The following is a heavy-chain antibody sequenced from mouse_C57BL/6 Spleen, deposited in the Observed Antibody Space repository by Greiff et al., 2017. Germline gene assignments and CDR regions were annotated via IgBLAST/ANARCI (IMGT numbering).Heavy chain of an antibody. CDR2: IDPEDGET. D-gene: IGHD2-4*01. CDR1: GFNIKDYY. V-gene: IGHV14-2*01. CDR3: ARSIYYDYDDYIDV. Sequence: EVQLQQSGAELVKPGASVKLSCTASGFNIKDYYMHWVKQRTEQGLEWIGRIDPEDGETKYARKFQGKATITADTSSNTAYLQLSSLTSEDTAVYYCARSIYYDYDDYIDVWGTGTTVTVSS. J-gene: IGHJ1*03.